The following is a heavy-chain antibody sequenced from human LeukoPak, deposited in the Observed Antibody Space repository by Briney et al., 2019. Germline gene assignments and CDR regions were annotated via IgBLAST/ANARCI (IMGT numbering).Heavy chain of an antibody. V-gene: IGHV4-34*01. CDR3: ARARRGTPGGAAAFRYYYYYMDV. Sequence: SSETLSLTCAVYGGSFSGYYWSWIRQPPGKGLEWIGEINHSGSTNYNPSLKSRVTISVDTSKNQFSLKLSSVTAADTAVYYCARARRGTPGGAAAFRYYYYYMDVWGKGTTVTVSS. CDR1: GGSFSGYY. J-gene: IGHJ6*03. CDR2: INHSGST. D-gene: IGHD6-13*01.